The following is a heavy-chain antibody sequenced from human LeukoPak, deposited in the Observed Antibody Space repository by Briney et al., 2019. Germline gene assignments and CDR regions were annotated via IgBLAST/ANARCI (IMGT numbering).Heavy chain of an antibody. CDR3: ARGRGARYYDFWSGSAKRPDIPVYFDY. J-gene: IGHJ4*02. D-gene: IGHD3-3*01. Sequence: SETLSLTCAVYGGPFSGYYWSWIRQPPGKGLEWIGEINHSGSTNYNPSLKSRVTISVDTSKNQFSLKLSSVTAADTAVYYCARGRGARYYDFWSGSAKRPDIPVYFDYWGQGTLVTVSS. V-gene: IGHV4-34*01. CDR2: INHSGST. CDR1: GGPFSGYY.